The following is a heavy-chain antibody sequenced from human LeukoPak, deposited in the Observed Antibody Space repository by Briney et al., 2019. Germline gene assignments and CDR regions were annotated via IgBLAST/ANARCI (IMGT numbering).Heavy chain of an antibody. Sequence: GGSLRLSCAASGFTFDDYAMHWVRQAPGKGLEWVSGISWNSGTIDYADSVKGRVTISRDNAKNSLYLQMNSLRAEDMALYYCAKDFFGELLYYFDYWGQGTLVTVSS. CDR3: AKDFFGELLYYFDY. D-gene: IGHD3-16*01. J-gene: IGHJ4*02. CDR2: ISWNSGTI. V-gene: IGHV3-9*03. CDR1: GFTFDDYA.